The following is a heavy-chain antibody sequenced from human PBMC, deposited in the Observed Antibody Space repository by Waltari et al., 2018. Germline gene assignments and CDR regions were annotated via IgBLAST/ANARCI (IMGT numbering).Heavy chain of an antibody. J-gene: IGHJ4*02. CDR3: IRPFELGID. CDR1: GLLFSDFA. D-gene: IGHD7-27*01. V-gene: IGHV3-73*01. CDR2: IRSRTKGDAT. Sequence: EVQLVESGGALVQPGGSLKLSCPTAGLLFSDFAIHWVRQASGKGPEWVGRIRSRTKGDATAYSPSVEGRFTISRDDSKNAVYLQMNSLNTDDTAVYYCIRPFELGIDWGQGTLVTVSS.